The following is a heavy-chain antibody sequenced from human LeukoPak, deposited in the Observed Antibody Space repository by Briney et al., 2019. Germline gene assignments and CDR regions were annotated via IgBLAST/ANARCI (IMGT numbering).Heavy chain of an antibody. Sequence: SETLSLTCTVSGGSISTSNYYWGWIRQPPGKGLEWIGNIFYSGSTYYGPSLKSRLTISLDTSKNQFSLKLSSVTAADTAVYYCARGYRYYHYWGQGTLVTVSS. V-gene: IGHV4-39*07. CDR2: IFYSGST. D-gene: IGHD2-2*01. CDR3: ARGYRYYHY. J-gene: IGHJ4*02. CDR1: GGSISTSNYY.